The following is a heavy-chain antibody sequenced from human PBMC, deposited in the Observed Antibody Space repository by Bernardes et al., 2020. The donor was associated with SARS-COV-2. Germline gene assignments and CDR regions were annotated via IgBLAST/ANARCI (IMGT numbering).Heavy chain of an antibody. CDR1: GFTFSSYW. J-gene: IGHJ4*02. Sequence: GASLRPSCAASGFTFSSYWMSWVRPAPGKGLEGVANIKQDGSGKYYVDSVKGRFTITSDNAKNPLYLQMNSRRAEDTAMYYCARDHYDCWIGYTPFDYWGQGTLVTVSS. D-gene: IGHD3-3*01. CDR3: ARDHYDCWIGYTPFDY. V-gene: IGHV3-7*03. CDR2: IKQDGSGK.